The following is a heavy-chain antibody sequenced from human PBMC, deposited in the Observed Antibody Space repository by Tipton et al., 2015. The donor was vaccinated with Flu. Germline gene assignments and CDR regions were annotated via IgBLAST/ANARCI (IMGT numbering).Heavy chain of an antibody. J-gene: IGHJ4*02. CDR2: IKQDGSEK. V-gene: IGHV3-7*01. D-gene: IGHD6-13*01. CDR3: ASTIAAPEGY. Sequence: SLRLSCAASGFTFSNYWMHWVRQAPGKGLEWVANIKQDGSEKYYVASVKGRFTISRDNAKNSLYLQMNNLRVEDTAVYYCASTIAAPEGYWSQGTLVTVSS. CDR1: GFTFSNYW.